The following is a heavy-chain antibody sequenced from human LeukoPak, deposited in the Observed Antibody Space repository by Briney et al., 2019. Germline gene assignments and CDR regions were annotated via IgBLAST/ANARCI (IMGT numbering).Heavy chain of an antibody. Sequence: SVKVSCKASGYTFTDYYMHWVRQAPGQGLEWMGGIIPIFGTANYAQKFQGRVTITADESTSTAYMELSSLRSEDTAVYYCARTMVRGVPCMDVWGKGTTVTVSS. CDR2: IIPIFGTA. V-gene: IGHV1-69*13. CDR1: GYTFTDYY. J-gene: IGHJ6*03. CDR3: ARTMVRGVPCMDV. D-gene: IGHD3-10*01.